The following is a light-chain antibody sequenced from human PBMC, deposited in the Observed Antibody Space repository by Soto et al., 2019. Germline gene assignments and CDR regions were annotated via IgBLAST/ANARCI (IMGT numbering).Light chain of an antibody. V-gene: IGKV3-20*01. CDR2: GAS. CDR3: QQYGNSPQT. Sequence: EIVVTQSPGTLSLSPAERATLSCRASQSVNNNYLAWFQQKPGQAPRLLIYGASSRATGIPDRFSGSGSGTDFTLTISRLEPEDFAVYYCQQYGNSPQTFGQGTKVEIK. J-gene: IGKJ2*01. CDR1: QSVNNNY.